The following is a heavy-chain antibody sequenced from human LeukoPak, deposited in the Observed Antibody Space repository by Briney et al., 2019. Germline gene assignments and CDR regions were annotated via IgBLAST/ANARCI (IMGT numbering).Heavy chain of an antibody. Sequence: ASVKVSCKASGYTFTSYGISWVRQAPGQGLEWMGWISAYNGNTNYAQKLQGRVTMTTDTSTSTAYMELRSLRSDDTAVYYCARHRGRVRGVYYYGMDVWGQGTTVTVSS. CDR1: GYTFTSYG. CDR3: ARHRGRVRGVYYYGMDV. J-gene: IGHJ6*02. V-gene: IGHV1-18*01. CDR2: ISAYNGNT. D-gene: IGHD3-10*01.